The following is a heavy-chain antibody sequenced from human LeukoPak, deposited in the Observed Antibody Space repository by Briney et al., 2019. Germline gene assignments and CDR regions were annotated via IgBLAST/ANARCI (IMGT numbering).Heavy chain of an antibody. CDR3: ARGIAARPASFNYYYYMDV. CDR1: GGSVRSYY. CDR2: IYTSGST. D-gene: IGHD6-6*01. J-gene: IGHJ6*03. Sequence: PSETLSLTCTVSGGSVRSYYWSWIRQPAGKGLEWIGRIYTSGSTNYNPSLKSRVTMSVDTSKNQFSLKLSSVTAADTAVYYCARGIAARPASFNYYYYMDVWGKGTTVTVSS. V-gene: IGHV4-4*07.